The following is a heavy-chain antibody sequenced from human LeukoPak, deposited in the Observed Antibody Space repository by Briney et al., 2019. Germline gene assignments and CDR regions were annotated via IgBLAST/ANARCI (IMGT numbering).Heavy chain of an antibody. V-gene: IGHV1-69*13. CDR2: IIPIFGTA. CDR1: GYTFTSYY. J-gene: IGHJ4*02. D-gene: IGHD5-18*01. Sequence: SVKVPCKASGYTFTSYYMHWVRQAPGQGLEWMGGIIPIFGTANYAQKFQGRVTITADESTSTAYMELSSLRSEDTAVYYCAREAVQLWFFDYWGQGTLVSVSS. CDR3: AREAVQLWFFDY.